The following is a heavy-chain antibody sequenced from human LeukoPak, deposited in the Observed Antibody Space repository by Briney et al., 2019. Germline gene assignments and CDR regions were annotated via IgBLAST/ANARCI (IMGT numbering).Heavy chain of an antibody. Sequence: SETLSLTCTDSAGSISGITYYWGWIRQPPGKGQKWIGSIYYSGSTYYNPSLKSRVTISVDTTKNQFSLKLNSVTATDTAVYYCARHYGPWGQGTLVTVSS. CDR1: AGSISGITYY. V-gene: IGHV4-39*01. D-gene: IGHD3-10*01. J-gene: IGHJ4*02. CDR2: IYYSGST. CDR3: ARHYGP.